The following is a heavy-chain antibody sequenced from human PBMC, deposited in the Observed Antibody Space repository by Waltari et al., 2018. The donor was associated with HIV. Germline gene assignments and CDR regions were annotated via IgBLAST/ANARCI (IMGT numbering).Heavy chain of an antibody. Sequence: QVQLQESGPGLVKPSQTLSLTCTVPGGPISSGGYYWSWIRQHPGKGLEWIGYIYYSGSTYYNPSLKSRVTISVDTSKNQFSLKLSSVTAADTAVYYCARGSRGSGSYYWGQGTLVTVSS. CDR3: ARGSRGSGSYY. V-gene: IGHV4-31*03. CDR1: GGPISSGGYY. J-gene: IGHJ4*02. D-gene: IGHD3-10*01. CDR2: IYYSGST.